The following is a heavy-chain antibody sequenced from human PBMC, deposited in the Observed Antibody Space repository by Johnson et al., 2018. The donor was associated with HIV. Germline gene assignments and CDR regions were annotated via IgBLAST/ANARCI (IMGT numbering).Heavy chain of an antibody. V-gene: IGHV3-33*06. CDR3: AKVGGRHDYGDYLGAFDI. CDR2: IWYDGSNK. CDR1: GFTFSSYG. Sequence: QMLLVDSGGGVVQPGRSLRLSCAASGFTFSSYGMHWVRQAPGKGLEWVAVIWYDGSNKYYADSVKGRFTISRDNSKNTLYLQMNSLRAEDTAVYYCAKVGGRHDYGDYLGAFDIWGQGTMVTVSS. J-gene: IGHJ3*02. D-gene: IGHD4-17*01.